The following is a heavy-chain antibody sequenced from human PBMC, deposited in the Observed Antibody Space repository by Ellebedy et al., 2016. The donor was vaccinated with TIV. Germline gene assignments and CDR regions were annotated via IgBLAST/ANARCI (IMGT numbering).Heavy chain of an antibody. Sequence: MPSETLSLTCTVSGGSISSYYWGWIRQPPGKGLEWIGSIYYSGSTYYNPSLKSRVTISVDTSKNQFSLKLSSVTAADTAVYYCARLGYYYDSSGYSRGSLLDYWGQGTLVTVSS. J-gene: IGHJ4*01. CDR3: ARLGYYYDSSGYSRGSLLDY. V-gene: IGHV4-39*01. CDR1: GGSISSYY. D-gene: IGHD3-22*01. CDR2: IYYSGST.